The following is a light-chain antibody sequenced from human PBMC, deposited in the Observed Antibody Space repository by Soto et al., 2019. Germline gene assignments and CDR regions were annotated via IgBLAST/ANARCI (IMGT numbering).Light chain of an antibody. Sequence: QSVLTQPPSVSAAPGQKVTISCSGSSSNIGNNYVSWYQQLPGTAPKLLIYRNSQRPSGVPDRFSGSKSGTSASLAISGLRSEDEADYYCAGWEDSLNGVGFGGGTQLTVL. V-gene: IGLV1-47*01. CDR2: RNS. J-gene: IGLJ2*01. CDR3: AGWEDSLNGVG. CDR1: SSNIGNNY.